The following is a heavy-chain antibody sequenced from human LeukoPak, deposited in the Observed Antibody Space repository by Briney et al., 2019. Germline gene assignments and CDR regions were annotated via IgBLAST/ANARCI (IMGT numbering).Heavy chain of an antibody. CDR1: GFSFSGSW. J-gene: IGHJ4*02. CDR2: INSDGSTT. CDR3: IRGLGGGSDY. D-gene: IGHD4-23*01. Sequence: GGSLRLSCAASGFSFSGSWMRWVRQAPAKGLVWVSRINSDGSTTTYADSVQGRFTISRDNAKNTLYLQMNSLRAEDTAVYYCIRGLGGGSDYWGLGTLVTVTS. V-gene: IGHV3-74*03.